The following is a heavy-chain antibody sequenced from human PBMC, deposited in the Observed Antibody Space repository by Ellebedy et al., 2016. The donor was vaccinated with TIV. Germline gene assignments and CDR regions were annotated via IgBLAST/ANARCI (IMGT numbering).Heavy chain of an antibody. CDR3: AREDPVCDAFDI. V-gene: IGHV3-23*01. Sequence: GGSLRLSCTASGFTFSSYAMSWVRKAPGKGLEWVSAISDSGGSTYYADSVKGRFTISRDNSKNTLYLQMNSLRAEEPAVYYCAREDPVCDAFDIWGQGTMVTVSS. D-gene: IGHD2-8*01. J-gene: IGHJ3*02. CDR2: ISDSGGST. CDR1: GFTFSSYA.